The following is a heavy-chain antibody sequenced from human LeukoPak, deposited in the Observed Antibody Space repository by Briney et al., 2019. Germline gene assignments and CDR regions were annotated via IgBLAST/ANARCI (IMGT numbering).Heavy chain of an antibody. CDR1: GGSINNSSHY. J-gene: IGHJ2*01. D-gene: IGHD5-12*01. Sequence: PSQTLSLTCSGSGGSINNSSHYWSWIRHHPEKGLEWIGYIFHSGHTLYNPSLQERQSISIDTSQNHFSLNLASVTAADTAVYYCARFPRVANRWYFDLWGRGSLVVVSS. CDR3: ARFPRVANRWYFDL. V-gene: IGHV4-31*03. CDR2: IFHSGHT.